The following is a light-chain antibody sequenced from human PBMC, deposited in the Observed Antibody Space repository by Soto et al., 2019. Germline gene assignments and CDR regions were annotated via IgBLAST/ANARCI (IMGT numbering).Light chain of an antibody. V-gene: IGLV2-23*01. CDR3: CSYAGSSTNYV. J-gene: IGLJ1*01. CDR1: ISDVGSYNL. CDR2: EGS. Sequence: QSLLAQPASVSVSPGQSITISCTGTISDVGSYNLVSWYQQHPGKAPKLMIYEGSKRPSGVSNRFSGSKSGNTASLTISGLQAEDEADYYCCSYAGSSTNYVFGTGTKVTVL.